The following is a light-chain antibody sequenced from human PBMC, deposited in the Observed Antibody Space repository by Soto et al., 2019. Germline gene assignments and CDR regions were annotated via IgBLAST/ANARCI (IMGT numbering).Light chain of an antibody. J-gene: IGKJ2*01. CDR2: DAS. V-gene: IGKV1-39*01. Sequence: DIQMTQSPSSLSAYVGDRVTITCRASQTISSFLNWYQRKPGKAPKLLIYDASSLQNGVASRFSGSGSGTDFTLTITSLQPEDFASYYCQQSYSWPYTFGQGTKVYIK. CDR1: QTISSF. CDR3: QQSYSWPYT.